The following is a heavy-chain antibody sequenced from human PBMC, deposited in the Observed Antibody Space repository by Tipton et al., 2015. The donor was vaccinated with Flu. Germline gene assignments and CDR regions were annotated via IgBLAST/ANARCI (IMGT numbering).Heavy chain of an antibody. V-gene: IGHV4-59*08. CDR1: GGSISSYY. CDR2: IYYSGST. CDR3: ARRSTTAAPHYFDY. Sequence: TLSLTCTVSGGSISSYYWSWIRQPPGKGLEWIGYIYYSGSTNYNPSLKSRVTISVDTSKNQFSLNLASVTAADTAVYYCARRSTTAAPHYFDYWGQGILVPVSS. J-gene: IGHJ4*02. D-gene: IGHD1-1*01.